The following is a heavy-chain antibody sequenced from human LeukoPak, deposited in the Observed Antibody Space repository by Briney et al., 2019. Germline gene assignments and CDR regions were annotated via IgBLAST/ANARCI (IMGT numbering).Heavy chain of an antibody. CDR2: ISYDGSNK. V-gene: IGHV3-30*18. J-gene: IGHJ4*02. D-gene: IGHD3-9*01. CDR1: GFTFSSYG. CDR3: AKDLRYFDWLEYYFDY. Sequence: GRSLRLSCAASGFTFSSYGMHWVRQAPGKGLEWVAVISYDGSNKYYAASVKGRFTISRDNSKNTLYLQMNSLRAEDTAVYYCAKDLRYFDWLEYYFDYWGQGTLVTVSS.